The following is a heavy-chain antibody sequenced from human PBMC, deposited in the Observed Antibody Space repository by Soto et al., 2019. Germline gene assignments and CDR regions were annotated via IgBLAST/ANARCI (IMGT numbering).Heavy chain of an antibody. V-gene: IGHV4-31*03. CDR1: GGSISSGGYY. Sequence: QVQLQESGPGLVKPSQTLSLTCTVSGGSISSGGYYWSWIRQHPGKGLEWIGYIYYSGSTYYNPSLKSRLTISVDTSKNQFSRKLSSVTAADTAVYYCARAGYSPIYGMDVWGQGTTVTVSS. J-gene: IGHJ6*02. CDR2: IYYSGST. CDR3: ARAGYSPIYGMDV. D-gene: IGHD6-13*01.